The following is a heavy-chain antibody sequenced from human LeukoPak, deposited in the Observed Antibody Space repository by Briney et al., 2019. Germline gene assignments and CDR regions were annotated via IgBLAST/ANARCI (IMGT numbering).Heavy chain of an antibody. CDR1: GSTFIDYD. D-gene: IGHD3-22*01. V-gene: IGHV3-13*01. Sequence: GGSLRLSCAASGSTFIDYDMHWVRQVIGKGLEWVSAIGIRGDTHYSGSVKGRLTISRDNPKNTLYLQMNSLRPEDTAVYFCAKRGVVIRVILVGFHKEAYYFDSWGQGALVTVSS. CDR3: AKRGVVIRVILVGFHKEAYYFDS. CDR2: IGIRGDT. J-gene: IGHJ4*02.